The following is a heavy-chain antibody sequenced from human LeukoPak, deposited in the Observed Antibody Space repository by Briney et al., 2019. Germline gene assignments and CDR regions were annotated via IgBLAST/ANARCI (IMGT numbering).Heavy chain of an antibody. Sequence: HPGRSLRLSCAASGFTFSNYGMHWVRQAPGKGLEWVAVIWYDGSNKYYADFAKGRFTISRDNSKNTLYLQMNSLRAEDTAVYYCARDYNDFWSGYSSHTEYFQHWGQGTLVTVSS. CDR3: ARDYNDFWSGYSSHTEYFQH. CDR1: GFTFSNYG. J-gene: IGHJ1*01. CDR2: IWYDGSNK. V-gene: IGHV3-33*01. D-gene: IGHD3-3*01.